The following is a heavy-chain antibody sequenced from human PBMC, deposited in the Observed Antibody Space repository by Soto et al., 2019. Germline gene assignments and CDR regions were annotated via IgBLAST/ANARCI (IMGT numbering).Heavy chain of an antibody. V-gene: IGHV3-23*01. J-gene: IGHJ4*02. Sequence: EVQLLESGGGLLQPGGSLRLSCSASGFTFNNYAMDWVRQAPGEGLEWVSGISGSGATPYYADSVKGRFTISRDNSKNRLCLQMNSLSAEDTAVYFCAKAGFCTGVSCYFYYFDSWGQVTLVTVSS. CDR2: ISGSGATP. CDR3: AKAGFCTGVSCYFYYFDS. D-gene: IGHD2-15*01. CDR1: GFTFNNYA.